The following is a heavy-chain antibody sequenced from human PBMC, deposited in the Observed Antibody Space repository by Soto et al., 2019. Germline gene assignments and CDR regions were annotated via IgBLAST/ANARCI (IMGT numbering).Heavy chain of an antibody. Sequence: GASVKVSCKASGYTFTGHYIHWVRQAPEQGPEWMGEIGPESGATRYAQRFQGRVTMTRDMSITTVYMELNNLSPEDTAIYYCASDQVAVTGSFIDFWGQGTLVTVSS. V-gene: IGHV1-2*02. CDR3: ASDQVAVTGSFIDF. CDR2: IGPESGAT. J-gene: IGHJ4*02. D-gene: IGHD3-9*01. CDR1: GYTFTGHY.